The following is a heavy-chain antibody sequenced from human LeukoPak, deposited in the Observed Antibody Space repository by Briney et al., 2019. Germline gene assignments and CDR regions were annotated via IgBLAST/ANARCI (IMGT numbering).Heavy chain of an antibody. Sequence: GGSLRLSCAASGFTFSNAWMSWVRQAPGKGLEWVGRIKSKTDGGTTDYAAPVKGRFTISRDDSKNTLYLQMNSLKTEDTAVYYCTTDGDPYYYDSSGSSYGMDVWGQGTTVTVSS. D-gene: IGHD3-22*01. J-gene: IGHJ6*02. CDR3: TTDGDPYYYDSSGSSYGMDV. V-gene: IGHV3-15*01. CDR1: GFTFSNAW. CDR2: IKSKTDGGTT.